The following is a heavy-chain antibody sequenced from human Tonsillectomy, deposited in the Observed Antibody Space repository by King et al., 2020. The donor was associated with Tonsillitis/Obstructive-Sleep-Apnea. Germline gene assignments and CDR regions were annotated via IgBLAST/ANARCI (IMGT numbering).Heavy chain of an antibody. CDR3: ARGDLLTGYYASTDFDS. J-gene: IGHJ5*01. Sequence: VQLQQWGAGLLRPSETLSLTCAAYGGSFSGFYWTWIRQPPGKGLEWIGEITHSGGNRYNPSLKSRVTISTDSSKNQFSLKLSSVTAADTAVYYCARGDLLTGYYASTDFDSWGQGTLVTVSS. D-gene: IGHD3-9*01. CDR1: GGSFSGFY. V-gene: IGHV4-34*01. CDR2: ITHSGGN.